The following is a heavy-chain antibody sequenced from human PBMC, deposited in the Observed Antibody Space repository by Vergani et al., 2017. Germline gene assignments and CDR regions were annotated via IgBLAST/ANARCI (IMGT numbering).Heavy chain of an antibody. CDR3: GGVADFYGVRRRILDL. Sequence: VRLQESGPGLVKPSETPSLTSSVSCGSMSGYYWSWIRQPPGKELVWIGYMYHSGSTNYNPSLETRVTISADTSKNPFSLKLNSVTAAATAVYYCGGVADFYGVRRRILDLGSQGILVTVSS. D-gene: IGHD2/OR15-2a*01. CDR2: MYHSGST. V-gene: IGHV4-59*01. J-gene: IGHJ5*02. CDR1: CGSMSGYY.